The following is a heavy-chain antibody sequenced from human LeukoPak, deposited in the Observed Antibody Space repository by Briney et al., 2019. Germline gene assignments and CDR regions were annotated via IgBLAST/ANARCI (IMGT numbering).Heavy chain of an antibody. D-gene: IGHD4-17*01. Sequence: KPSETLSLTCTVSGGSISSSSYYWGWIRQPPGKGLEWIGSIYYSGSTYYNPSLMSRVTISVDTSKNQFSLKLSSVTAADTAVYYCARPYGAAGLDWGQGTLVTVSS. V-gene: IGHV4-39*01. CDR1: GGSISSSSYY. J-gene: IGHJ4*02. CDR3: ARPYGAAGLD. CDR2: IYYSGST.